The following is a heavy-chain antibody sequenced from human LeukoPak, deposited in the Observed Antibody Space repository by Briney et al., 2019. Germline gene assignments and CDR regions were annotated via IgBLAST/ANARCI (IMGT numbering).Heavy chain of an antibody. J-gene: IGHJ6*02. Sequence: SVKVSCKASGGTFSSYAISWVRQAPGQGLEWMGRIIPIFGIANYAQKFQGRVTITADKSTSTAYMELSSLRSEDTAVYYCARVPGRDGYKISPVYYYYGTDVWGQGTTVTVSS. D-gene: IGHD5-24*01. V-gene: IGHV1-69*04. CDR2: IIPIFGIA. CDR3: ARVPGRDGYKISPVYYYYGTDV. CDR1: GGTFSSYA.